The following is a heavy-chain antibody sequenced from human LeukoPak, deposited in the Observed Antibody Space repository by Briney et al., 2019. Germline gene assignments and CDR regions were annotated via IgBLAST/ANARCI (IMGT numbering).Heavy chain of an antibody. CDR2: INPSGGST. CDR3: AREESTAMVQLQH. D-gene: IGHD5-18*01. J-gene: IGHJ1*01. CDR1: GYTFTSYY. V-gene: IGHV1-46*01. Sequence: ASVKVSCKASGYTFTSYYMHCVRQAPGQGLEWMGIINPSGGSTSYAQKFQGRVTMPRDTSTSTVYMELSSLRSEDTAVYYCAREESTAMVQLQHWGQGTLVTVSS.